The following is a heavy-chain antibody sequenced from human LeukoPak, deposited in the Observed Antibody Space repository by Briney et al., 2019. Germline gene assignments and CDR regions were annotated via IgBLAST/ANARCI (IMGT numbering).Heavy chain of an antibody. Sequence: SETLSLTCTVSGGSISSGSYYWSWIRQPAGKGLEWIGRIYTSGSTNYNPSLKSRVTISVDTSENQFSLKLSSVTAADTAVYFCARVGGGPPYYYYYMDVWGKGTTVTVSS. CDR2: IYTSGST. J-gene: IGHJ6*03. CDR1: GGSISSGSYY. D-gene: IGHD2-15*01. CDR3: ARVGGGPPYYYYYMDV. V-gene: IGHV4-61*02.